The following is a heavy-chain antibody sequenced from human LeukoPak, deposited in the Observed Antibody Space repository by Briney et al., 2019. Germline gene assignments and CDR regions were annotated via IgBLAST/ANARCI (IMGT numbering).Heavy chain of an antibody. D-gene: IGHD3-9*01. CDR2: ISGSGGST. V-gene: IGHV3-23*01. CDR3: AKDPYDILTGYYQY. CDR1: GFTFSSYA. Sequence: HPGGSLRLSCAASGFTFSSYAMSWVRQAPGKGLEWVSAISGSGGSTYYADSVKSRFTISRDNSKNTLYLQMNSLRAEDTAVYYCAKDPYDILTGYYQYWGQGTLVTVSS. J-gene: IGHJ4*02.